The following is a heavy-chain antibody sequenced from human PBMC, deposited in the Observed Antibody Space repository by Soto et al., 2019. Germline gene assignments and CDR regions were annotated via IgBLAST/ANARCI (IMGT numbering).Heavy chain of an antibody. CDR1: GFTFSNYA. V-gene: IGHV3-64*01. CDR2: ISNNGGST. CDR3: ARSPYGNSGSSKSFDY. D-gene: IGHD3-22*01. Sequence: GGSLRLSCAASGFTFSNYALHWVRQAPGKGLEYVSAISNNGGSTYYANSVKGRFTISRDNSKNTLYLQMGSLRPEDPAVYYCARSPYGNSGSSKSFDYSGQGPLLTVSS. J-gene: IGHJ4*02.